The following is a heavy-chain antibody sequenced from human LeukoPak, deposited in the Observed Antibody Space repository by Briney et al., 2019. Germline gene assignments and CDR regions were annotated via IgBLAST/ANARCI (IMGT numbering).Heavy chain of an antibody. J-gene: IGHJ4*02. CDR1: GFTFSSYG. Sequence: GGSLRLSCAASGFTFSSYGMHWVRQAPGKGLEWVAVIWYGGSNKYFADSVKGRFTISRDNSKNTLYLQMNSLRAEDTAVYYCAKSFLGGPNPADYWGQGTLVTVSS. CDR2: IWYGGSNK. V-gene: IGHV3-30*02. D-gene: IGHD3-16*02. CDR3: AKSFLGGPNPADY.